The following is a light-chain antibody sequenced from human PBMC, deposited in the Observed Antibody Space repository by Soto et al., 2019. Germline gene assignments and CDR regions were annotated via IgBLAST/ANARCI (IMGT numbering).Light chain of an antibody. CDR2: GDN. V-gene: IGLV3-9*01. Sequence: SYELTQPLSVSVALGQTARITCGGNNIASKNVHWYPQKPGQAPVLVIYGDNNRPSGSPEGFSGSNSGNTATLTISRAQVGDEADYFCPVWDGSTAVFGGGTKLTVL. J-gene: IGLJ3*02. CDR3: PVWDGSTAV. CDR1: NIASKN.